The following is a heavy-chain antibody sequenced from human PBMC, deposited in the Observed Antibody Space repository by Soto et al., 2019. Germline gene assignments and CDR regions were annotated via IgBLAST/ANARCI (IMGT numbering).Heavy chain of an antibody. D-gene: IGHD6-19*01. V-gene: IGHV3-23*01. CDR2: ISDSGDRT. CDR1: GFTFSSYA. Sequence: EVQLLESGGGLVQPGGSLRLSCAASGFTFSSYAMRWVRQAPGQGLEWVSAISDSGDRTYYADSVKGGFTISRDNSKHTLYLQMSSLRAEDTAVYYCAKKRSGNGWGIDYWGQGTPVTVS. J-gene: IGHJ4*02. CDR3: AKKRSGNGWGIDY.